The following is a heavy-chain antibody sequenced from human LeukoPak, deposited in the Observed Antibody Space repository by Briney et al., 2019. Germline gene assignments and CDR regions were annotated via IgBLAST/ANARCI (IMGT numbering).Heavy chain of an antibody. Sequence: GGSLRLSCAPSGFTFSDSAVSWVRHSPGGGLKWVSSISDTGGRTYYADSVKGRFTITRDNSRNTVNLQMNSLRAGDTARYYCAKGGQDFDFWRFDLWGRGILVIVSS. CDR2: ISDTGGRT. V-gene: IGHV3-23*01. CDR3: AKGGQDFDFWRFDL. CDR1: GFTFSDSA. D-gene: IGHD3-3*01. J-gene: IGHJ5*02.